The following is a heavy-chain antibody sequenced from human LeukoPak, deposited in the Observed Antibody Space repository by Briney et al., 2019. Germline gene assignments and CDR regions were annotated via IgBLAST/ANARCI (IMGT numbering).Heavy chain of an antibody. CDR2: INQDGSEK. V-gene: IGHV3-7*01. J-gene: IGHJ4*02. CDR1: GFTFSNAW. CDR3: ARDLLVGGSGYHY. Sequence: GGSLRLSCATSGFTFSNAWLTWVRQAPGKGLEWVANINQDGSEKYYVDSVKGRFTISRDNAKNSLYLQMNSLRAEDTAVYYCARDLLVGGSGYHYWGQGTLVTVSS. D-gene: IGHD3-22*01.